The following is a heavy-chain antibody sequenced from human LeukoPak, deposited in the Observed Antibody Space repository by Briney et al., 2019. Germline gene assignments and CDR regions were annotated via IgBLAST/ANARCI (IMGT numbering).Heavy chain of an antibody. V-gene: IGHV3-30*02. CDR3: AKDYYDSSGYPDY. CDR2: IRYDGSNK. J-gene: IGHJ4*02. D-gene: IGHD3-22*01. Sequence: GGSLRLSCAASGFTFSSYGMHWVRQAPGKGLEWVAFIRYDGSNKYYADSVKGRFTISRDNSKNTLYLHVNSLRPEDTAVYYCAKDYYDSSGYPDYWGQGTLVTVSS. CDR1: GFTFSSYG.